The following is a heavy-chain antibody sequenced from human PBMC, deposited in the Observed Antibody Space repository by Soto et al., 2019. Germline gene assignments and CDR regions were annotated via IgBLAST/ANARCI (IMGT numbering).Heavy chain of an antibody. V-gene: IGHV1-18*04. D-gene: IGHD2-2*02. CDR2: ISAYTGNK. CDR1: GYTFTNYG. Sequence: GASVKISCKASGYTFTNYGITRVRQAPGQGLEWVAWISAYTGNKKFAQKIQGRVTMTTDTSTRTAYMELRSLRSDDTAVYYCARGPICNITSCYRYHYFSMDVCGQGTTVTASS. CDR3: ARGPICNITSCYRYHYFSMDV. J-gene: IGHJ6*01.